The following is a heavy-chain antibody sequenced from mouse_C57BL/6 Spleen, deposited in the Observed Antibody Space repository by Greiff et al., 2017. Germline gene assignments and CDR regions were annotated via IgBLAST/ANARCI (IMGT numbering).Heavy chain of an antibody. CDR2: ISYDGSN. D-gene: IGHD3-2*02. CDR1: GYSITSGYY. CDR3: ARDSSGYPAWFAY. V-gene: IGHV3-6*01. Sequence: DVKLQESGPGLVKPSQSLSLTCSVTGYSITSGYYWNWIRQFPGNKLEWMGYISYDGSNNYNPSLKNRISITRDTSKNQFFLKLNSVTTEDTATYYCARDSSGYPAWFAYWGQGTLVTVSA. J-gene: IGHJ3*01.